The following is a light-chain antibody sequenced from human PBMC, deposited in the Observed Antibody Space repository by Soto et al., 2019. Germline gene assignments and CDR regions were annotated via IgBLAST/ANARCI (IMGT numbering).Light chain of an antibody. Sequence: EIVMTQSPGTLSVSPGERATLSCRASQSVSNNLAWYQQKPGQAPRLLIYDASTGATGLPARFSGSGSGTDFTLTISSLQSEDFAVYYCQQYNTWPPITFGQGTRLEIK. CDR3: QQYNTWPPIT. CDR1: QSVSNN. J-gene: IGKJ5*01. CDR2: DAS. V-gene: IGKV3-15*01.